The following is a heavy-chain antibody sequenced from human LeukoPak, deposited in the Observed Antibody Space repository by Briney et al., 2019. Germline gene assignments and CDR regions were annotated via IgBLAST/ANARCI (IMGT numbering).Heavy chain of an antibody. D-gene: IGHD1-26*01. CDR2: ISGSGGST. J-gene: IGHJ4*02. Sequence: GGSLRLSCAASGFTFSSHAMSWVRQAPGKGLEWVSAISGSGGSTYYADSVKGRFTISRDNSKNTLYLQMNSLRAEDTAVYYCAKDPLSIVGATDFDYWGQGTLVTVSS. CDR3: AKDPLSIVGATDFDY. CDR1: GFTFSSHA. V-gene: IGHV3-23*01.